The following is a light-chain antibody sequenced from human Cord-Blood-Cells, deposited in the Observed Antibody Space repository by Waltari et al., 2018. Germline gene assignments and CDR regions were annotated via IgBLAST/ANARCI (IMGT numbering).Light chain of an antibody. CDR3: QQYNSYSWT. V-gene: IGKV1-5*01. J-gene: IGKJ1*01. CDR1: QSISSW. CDR2: DAS. Sequence: DIQMTQSPSTLSASVGDRVTITCRASQSISSWLAWYQQKPGKAPKLLIYDASSLESGVPSWFSGSGSGDEFPPTISSLQPDYFATYYCQQYNSYSWTFGQGTKVEIK.